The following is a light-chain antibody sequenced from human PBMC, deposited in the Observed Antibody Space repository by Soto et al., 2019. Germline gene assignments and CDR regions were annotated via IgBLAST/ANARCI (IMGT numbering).Light chain of an antibody. J-gene: IGKJ5*01. CDR1: QSLLHSNGYNY. CDR2: LAS. CDR3: LQALQTPIT. Sequence: DIVMTQSPLSLPVTPGEPASISCRSSQSLLHSNGYNYADWYLQKPGQSPQLLLYLASNRASGVPDRFSGSGSGTDFTLKISRVEAEDVGVYYCLQALQTPITLGQGTRLEIK. V-gene: IGKV2-28*01.